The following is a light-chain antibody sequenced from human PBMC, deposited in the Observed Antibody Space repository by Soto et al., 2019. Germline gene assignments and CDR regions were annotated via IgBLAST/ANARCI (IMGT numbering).Light chain of an antibody. CDR3: QEYDGAPIT. CDR2: DAS. CDR1: QSVSSY. V-gene: IGKV3-11*01. Sequence: EIVLTQSPATLSLSPGERATLSCRASQSVSSYLAWYQQKPGQAPRLLIYDASNRATGIPARFSGSGSGTDFTLTIARLEPEDFAVYYCQEYDGAPITFGLGTRLEIK. J-gene: IGKJ5*01.